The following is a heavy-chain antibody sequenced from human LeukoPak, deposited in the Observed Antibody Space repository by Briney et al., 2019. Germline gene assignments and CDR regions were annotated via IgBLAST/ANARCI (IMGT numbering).Heavy chain of an antibody. Sequence: GWSVTLSCPASVFTFSTHWLYWFRQAAGRELVGVARVSGDWSLTSYADSVKGRFTISRDNAKDTLYLQMTSLRVEDTAVYSCASLLPPDHGSGGGGMDVWGQGTTVTVSS. V-gene: IGHV3-74*01. CDR2: VSGDWSLT. J-gene: IGHJ6*02. D-gene: IGHD3-10*01. CDR3: ASLLPPDHGSGGGGMDV. CDR1: VFTFSTHW.